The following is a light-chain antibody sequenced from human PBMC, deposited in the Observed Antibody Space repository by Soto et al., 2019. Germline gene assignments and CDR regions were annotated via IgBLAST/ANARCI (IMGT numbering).Light chain of an antibody. V-gene: IGKV1-27*01. CDR1: QGISNY. CDR2: AAS. CDR3: QQYGSSPPIT. J-gene: IGKJ5*01. Sequence: DIQMTQSPSSLSASVGDRVTITCRASQGISNYLAWYQQIPGKVPKLLISAASTLQSGVPSRFSGSGSGTDFTLTISSLQPEDVATYYCQQYGSSPPITFGQGTRLEIK.